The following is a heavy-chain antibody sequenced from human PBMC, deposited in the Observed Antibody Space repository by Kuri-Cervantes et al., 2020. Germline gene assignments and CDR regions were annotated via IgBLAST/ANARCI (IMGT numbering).Heavy chain of an antibody. CDR3: ARPAHVLGYFDY. CDR2: INPNSGGT. CDR1: GYTFTGYY. V-gene: IGHV1-2*02. D-gene: IGHD3-3*02. J-gene: IGHJ4*02. Sequence: ASVKVSCKASGYTFTGYYMHWVRQAPGQGLEWMGWINPNSGGTNYAQKFQGRVTMTRDTSISTVYMELSSLRSEDTAVYYCARPAHVLGYFDYWGQGTLVTVSS.